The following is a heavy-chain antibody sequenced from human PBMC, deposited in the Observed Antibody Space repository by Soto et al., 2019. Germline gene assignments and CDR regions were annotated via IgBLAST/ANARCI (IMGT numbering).Heavy chain of an antibody. J-gene: IGHJ4*02. CDR3: AASYGSGYRAFDY. Sequence: QVQLVQSGAEVKKPGSSVNVSCKASGDTFSFYTINWVRQAPGLGLEWVGRINPILSMSNYAQKFQDRVTMTADKSTSTAYMELRSLRSEDTAMYYCAASYGSGYRAFDYWGQGALVTVSS. D-gene: IGHD3-10*01. CDR1: GDTFSFYT. V-gene: IGHV1-69*02. CDR2: INPILSMS.